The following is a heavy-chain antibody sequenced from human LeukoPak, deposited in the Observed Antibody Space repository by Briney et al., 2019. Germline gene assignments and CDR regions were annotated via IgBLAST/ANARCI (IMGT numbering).Heavy chain of an antibody. J-gene: IGHJ4*02. Sequence: SETLSLTCTVSGYSLSSGYYWGWIRQPPGKGLEWIGSIYHSGSTYYNPSLKSRVTISVDTTKNHFSLKLSSVTAADTAVYYCARVVVAAISVDYWGQGTLVTVSS. V-gene: IGHV4-38-2*02. CDR2: IYHSGST. CDR3: ARVVVAAISVDY. D-gene: IGHD2-15*01. CDR1: GYSLSSGYY.